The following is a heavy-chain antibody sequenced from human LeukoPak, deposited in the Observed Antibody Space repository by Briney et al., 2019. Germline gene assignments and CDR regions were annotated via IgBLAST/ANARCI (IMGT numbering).Heavy chain of an antibody. CDR2: IWYDGSNK. Sequence: GGSLRLSCAASGFTFSSYGMHWVRQAPGKGLEGVAVIWYDGSNKYYADSVKGRFTISRDNAKNSLYLQMNSLRAEDTAVYYCASLSRGYCSSTSCYSVDTYYYGMDVWGQGTTVTVSS. J-gene: IGHJ6*02. CDR3: ASLSRGYCSSTSCYSVDTYYYGMDV. V-gene: IGHV3-33*03. CDR1: GFTFSSYG. D-gene: IGHD2-2*01.